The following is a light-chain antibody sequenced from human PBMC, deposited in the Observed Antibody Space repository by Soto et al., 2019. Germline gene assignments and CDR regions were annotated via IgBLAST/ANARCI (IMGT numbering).Light chain of an antibody. CDR3: QQYYSYPFT. Sequence: AIRMTQSPSSLSASTGDRVTITCRASQGISSYLAWYQQKPGKAPKLLIYAASTLQSGVPSRFSGSGSGTDFTLTISCLQSEDFATYYCQQYYSYPFTFGPGNKV. J-gene: IGKJ3*01. CDR2: AAS. CDR1: QGISSY. V-gene: IGKV1-8*01.